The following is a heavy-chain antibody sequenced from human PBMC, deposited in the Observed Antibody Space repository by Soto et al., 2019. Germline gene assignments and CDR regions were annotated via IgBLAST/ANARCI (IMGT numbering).Heavy chain of an antibody. V-gene: IGHV3-53*01. CDR3: ARGRNGLDV. CDR2: MYEGTIT. CDR1: GGGVSSTY. J-gene: IGHJ6*02. Sequence: EVRLVESGGRSIERGWSLRLSCVVSGGGVSSTYMSWVRQAPGKGLEWVSVMYEGTITYYAESVRGRFTISRDIAENTLYLQMDNLRADDTAVYSCARGRNGLDVWGQGTTDTVSS.